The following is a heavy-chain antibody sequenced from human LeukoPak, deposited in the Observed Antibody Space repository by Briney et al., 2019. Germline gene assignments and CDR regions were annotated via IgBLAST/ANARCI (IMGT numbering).Heavy chain of an antibody. J-gene: IGHJ4*02. Sequence: SETLSLTCTVSGGSISSGDYYWSWIRQPPGKGLEWIGYIYYSGSTYYNPSLKSRVTISVDTSKNQFSLKLSSVTAADTAVYNCARGGYSYGLEFDYWGQGTLVTVSS. V-gene: IGHV4-30-4*08. D-gene: IGHD5-18*01. CDR3: ARGGYSYGLEFDY. CDR1: GGSISSGDYY. CDR2: IYYSGST.